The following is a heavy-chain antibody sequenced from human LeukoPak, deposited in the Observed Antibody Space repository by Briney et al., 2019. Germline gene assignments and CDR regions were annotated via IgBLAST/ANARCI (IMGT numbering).Heavy chain of an antibody. Sequence: GGSLRPSCAASGFTFNDYYMSWIRQAPGKGLEWLSYINIGGTNTHYADSVKGRFTISRDNAKKSPYLEMNNLRAEDTAVYYCATDGAGFDTWGQGVLVTVSS. CDR3: ATDGAGFDT. D-gene: IGHD5-24*01. V-gene: IGHV3-11*01. CDR1: GFTFNDYY. J-gene: IGHJ5*02. CDR2: INIGGTNT.